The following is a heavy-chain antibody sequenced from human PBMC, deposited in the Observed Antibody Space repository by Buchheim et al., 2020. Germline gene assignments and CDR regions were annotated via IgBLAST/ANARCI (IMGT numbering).Heavy chain of an antibody. CDR1: GFTFSYDW. Sequence: EVQLLESGGGLVQPGGSLRLSCAASGFTFSYDWMSWVRQAPGKGLEWVATIDEDGSGRYHVDSVKGRFTISRDNAKNSLSLQMSSLRVEDTAVYYCVRGDLDFWGQGTL. CDR2: IDEDGSGR. D-gene: IGHD2-21*02. J-gene: IGHJ4*02. V-gene: IGHV3-7*01. CDR3: VRGDLDF.